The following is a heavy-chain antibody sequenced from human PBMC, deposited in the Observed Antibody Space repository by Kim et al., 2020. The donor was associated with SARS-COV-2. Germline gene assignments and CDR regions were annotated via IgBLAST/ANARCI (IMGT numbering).Heavy chain of an antibody. CDR3: ARGWSSGPC. CDR2: VSPSGGTT. CDR1: GFIFTGYY. D-gene: IGHD3-10*01. J-gene: IGHJ1*01. V-gene: IGHV3-23*01. Sequence: GGSLRLSCAASGFIFTGYYMSWVRQAPGKGLQWVAGVSPSGGTTYYADSVRGRFTISRDIYNNTLYLQMNRMTAEAAAIYCCARGWSSGPCWGQGTGAT.